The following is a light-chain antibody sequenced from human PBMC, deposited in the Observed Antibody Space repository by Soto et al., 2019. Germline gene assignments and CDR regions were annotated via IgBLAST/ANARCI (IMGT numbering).Light chain of an antibody. CDR1: SSDVGGYNY. Sequence: QSVLTQPASVSGSPGQSITISCTGTSSDVGGYNYVSWYQQHPGKAPKLMIYEVSRRPSGVSNRFSGSKSGNTASLTISGLQAEDEADYYCSSYTSSNTDVFGTGTKLTVL. CDR2: EVS. J-gene: IGLJ1*01. V-gene: IGLV2-14*01. CDR3: SSYTSSNTDV.